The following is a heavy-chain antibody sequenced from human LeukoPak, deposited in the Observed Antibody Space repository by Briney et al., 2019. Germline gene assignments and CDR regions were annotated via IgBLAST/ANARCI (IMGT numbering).Heavy chain of an antibody. CDR3: ARMRKVVPNWFDP. Sequence: ASVKVSCKASGYTFTGCYMHWVRQAPGQGLEWMGWINPNSGGTNYAQKFQGRVTMTRDTPISTAYMELSRLRSDDTAVYYCARMRKVVPNWFDPWGQGTLVTVSS. CDR1: GYTFTGCY. D-gene: IGHD2-2*01. J-gene: IGHJ5*02. V-gene: IGHV1-2*02. CDR2: INPNSGGT.